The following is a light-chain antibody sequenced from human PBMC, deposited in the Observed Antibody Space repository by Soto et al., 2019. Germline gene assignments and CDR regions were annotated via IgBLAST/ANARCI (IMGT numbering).Light chain of an antibody. Sequence: QSVLTQPPSVSGAPGQRVTISCTGSSSNIGAGYDVHWYHQLPGTAPKLLIYGNNNRPSGVPYRFSGSRSGTSASLAITGLQAADEADYYCQSYDSSLSVWVFGGGTKLTVL. CDR3: QSYDSSLSVWV. J-gene: IGLJ3*02. CDR2: GNN. V-gene: IGLV1-40*01. CDR1: SSNIGAGYD.